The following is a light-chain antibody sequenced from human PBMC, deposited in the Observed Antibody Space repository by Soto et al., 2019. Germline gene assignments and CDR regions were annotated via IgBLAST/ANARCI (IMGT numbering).Light chain of an antibody. CDR3: LLSYSGANVV. Sequence: QAVVTQEPSLTVSPGGTVTLTCGSSTGAVTSGHYPYWFQQKPGQAPRTLIYDTSNTHSWTPARFSGSLLGGKAALTLSGAQPEDEAEYYCLLSYSGANVVFGGGTKLTVL. CDR2: DTS. CDR1: TGAVTSGHY. J-gene: IGLJ2*01. V-gene: IGLV7-46*01.